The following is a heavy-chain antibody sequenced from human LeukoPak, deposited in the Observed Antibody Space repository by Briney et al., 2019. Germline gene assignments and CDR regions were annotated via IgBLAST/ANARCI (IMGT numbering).Heavy chain of an antibody. CDR2: IYTSRST. CDR3: ARDRRESTKPNDAFDI. D-gene: IGHD1-1*01. CDR1: AGSISSGSYY. J-gene: IGHJ3*02. Sequence: SETLSLTCTVSAGSISSGSYYWRWIRQPAGKGLEWIGRIYTSRSTNYNPSLKRRVTISVDTSKNQFSLKLSSVTAPDTAVYYCARDRRESTKPNDAFDIWGQGTMVTVSS. V-gene: IGHV4-61*02.